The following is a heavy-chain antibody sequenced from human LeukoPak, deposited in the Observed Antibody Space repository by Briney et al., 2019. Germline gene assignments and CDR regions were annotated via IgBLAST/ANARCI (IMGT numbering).Heavy chain of an antibody. Sequence: GGSLRLSCAASGFTFSTYIMNWVRQAPGKGLEWVGRIKSKTDGGTTDYAAPVKGRFTISRDDSKNTLYLQMNSLKTEDTAVYYCTTANFWSYRGDYYYGMDVWGQGTTVTVSS. CDR2: IKSKTDGGTT. V-gene: IGHV3-15*07. J-gene: IGHJ6*02. D-gene: IGHD3-3*01. CDR1: GFTFSTYI. CDR3: TTANFWSYRGDYYYGMDV.